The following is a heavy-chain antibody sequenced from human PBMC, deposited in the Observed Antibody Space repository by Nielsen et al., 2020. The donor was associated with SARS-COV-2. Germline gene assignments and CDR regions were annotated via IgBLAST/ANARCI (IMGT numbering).Heavy chain of an antibody. CDR1: GATFSNYT. Sequence: SVKVSCKASGATFSNYTITWVRQAPGQGLEWMGGVIPIFGTPNYAQKFLGRVTITADKSTDTAYMELTSLRSEDTAVYYCASQRVRGGSYLYVDSWGQGTLVTVSS. CDR2: VIPIFGTP. D-gene: IGHD3-16*02. J-gene: IGHJ5*01. V-gene: IGHV1-69*06. CDR3: ASQRVRGGSYLYVDS.